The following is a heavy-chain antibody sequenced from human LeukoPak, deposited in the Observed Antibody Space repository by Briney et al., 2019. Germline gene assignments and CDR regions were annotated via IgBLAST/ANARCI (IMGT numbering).Heavy chain of an antibody. V-gene: IGHV3-21*01. D-gene: IGHD3-22*01. CDR3: ARGGFNYYDSSGYFLA. CDR1: GFTFSSYG. Sequence: GGSLRLSCAASGFTFSSYGMNWVRQAPGKGLEWVSSISSSSSYIYYADSVKGRFTISRDNAKNSLYLQMNSLRAEDTAVYYCARGGFNYYDSSGYFLAWGQGTLVTVSS. CDR2: ISSSSSYI. J-gene: IGHJ5*02.